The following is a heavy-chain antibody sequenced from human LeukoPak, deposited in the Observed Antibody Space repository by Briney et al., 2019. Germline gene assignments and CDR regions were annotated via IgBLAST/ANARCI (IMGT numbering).Heavy chain of an antibody. CDR1: GLAFSSYA. Sequence: GGSLRLSCAASGLAFSSYAMSWVRQAPGKGLEWVSTISVASNTFYADSVKGRFTTSRDNSRNTVYLQMTSLRADDTAVYYCADYGVSGVRNNFYWGQGTLVTVSS. V-gene: IGHV3-23*01. J-gene: IGHJ4*02. D-gene: IGHD3-3*01. CDR2: ISVASNT. CDR3: ADYGVSGVRNNFY.